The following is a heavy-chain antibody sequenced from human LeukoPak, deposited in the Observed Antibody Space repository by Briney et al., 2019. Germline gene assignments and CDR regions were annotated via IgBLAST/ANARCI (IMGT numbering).Heavy chain of an antibody. V-gene: IGHV4-4*02. CDR2: INHSGST. Sequence: SGPTLVNPTQTLTLTCTFSGFSLSTSGMRVSWIRQPPGKGLEWIGEINHSGSTNYNPSLKSRVTISVDMSKNQFSLKLSSVTAADTAVYYCARGRDSSGYYNWFDPWGQGTLVTVSS. J-gene: IGHJ5*02. CDR3: ARGRDSSGYYNWFDP. CDR1: GFSLSTSGMR. D-gene: IGHD3-22*01.